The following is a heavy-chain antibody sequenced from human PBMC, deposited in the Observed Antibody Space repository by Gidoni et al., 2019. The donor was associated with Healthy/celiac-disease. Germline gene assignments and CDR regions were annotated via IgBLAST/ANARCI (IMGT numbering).Heavy chain of an antibody. J-gene: IGHJ6*02. Sequence: EVQLVESGGGLVQPGRSLRLSCTASGFTFGDYAMSWVRQAPGKGLEWVGFNRSKAYGGTTEYAASVKGRFTISRDDSKSIAYLQMNSLKTEDTAVYYCTRGRVGYGSAPWIKIYYYYGMDVWGQGTTVTVSS. CDR3: TRGRVGYGSAPWIKIYYYYGMDV. D-gene: IGHD3-10*01. CDR1: GFTFGDYA. V-gene: IGHV3-49*04. CDR2: NRSKAYGGTT.